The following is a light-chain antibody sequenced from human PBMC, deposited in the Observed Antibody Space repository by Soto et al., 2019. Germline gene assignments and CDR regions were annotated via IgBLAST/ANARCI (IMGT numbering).Light chain of an antibody. CDR1: QYVDRY. J-gene: IGKJ1*01. CDR2: SAS. Sequence: DIQMTQSPSSLSASAGDSVTITCRTSQYVDRYLSWYQQIPGRAPKLLIYSASSLVTGVPPRFRGSASGTEFTLSISSLQREDFATYFCQQSSNIPWTFGQGTKVDIK. CDR3: QQSSNIPWT. V-gene: IGKV1-39*01.